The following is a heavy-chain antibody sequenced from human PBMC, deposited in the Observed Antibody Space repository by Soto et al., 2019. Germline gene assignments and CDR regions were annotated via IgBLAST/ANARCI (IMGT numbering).Heavy chain of an antibody. CDR3: AKDCHTNMGLMDV. J-gene: IGHJ6*04. CDR1: GFTFDDYA. D-gene: IGHD1-26*01. Sequence: EVQLVESGGGLVQPGRSLRLSCAASGFTFDDYAMHWVRQVPGKGLEWVAGINWDSDTISYAASVRGRFTISRDNAKNSLYLQMNSLRAEDTALYYCAKDCHTNMGLMDVWGKGTTVTVSS. V-gene: IGHV3-9*01. CDR2: INWDSDTI.